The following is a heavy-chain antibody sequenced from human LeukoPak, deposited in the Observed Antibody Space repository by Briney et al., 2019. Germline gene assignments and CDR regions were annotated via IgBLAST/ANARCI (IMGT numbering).Heavy chain of an antibody. J-gene: IGHJ4*02. Sequence: ASVKVSCKASGYTFTDYGISWVRQAPGQGLEWMGWISTYNGDTNFAQKFQGRVTMTTDTSTSTAYMELRSLTSDDTAVYYCAHGSYYDYWGQGTLVTVSS. CDR1: GYTFTDYG. CDR2: ISTYNGDT. D-gene: IGHD1-26*01. CDR3: AHGSYYDY. V-gene: IGHV1-18*01.